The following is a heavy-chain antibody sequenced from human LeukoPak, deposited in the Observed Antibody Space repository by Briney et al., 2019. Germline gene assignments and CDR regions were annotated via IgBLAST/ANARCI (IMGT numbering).Heavy chain of an antibody. D-gene: IGHD3-22*01. CDR2: MNPNSGNT. CDR3: ATDYYDSSGYYSFDY. V-gene: IGHV1-8*01. Sequence: GASVKVSCKASGYTFTSYDINWVRQATGQGLEWMGWMNPNSGNTGYAQKFQGRVTMTRNTSISTAYMELSSLRSEDTAVYYCATDYYDSSGYYSFDYWGQGTLVTVSS. CDR1: GYTFTSYD. J-gene: IGHJ4*02.